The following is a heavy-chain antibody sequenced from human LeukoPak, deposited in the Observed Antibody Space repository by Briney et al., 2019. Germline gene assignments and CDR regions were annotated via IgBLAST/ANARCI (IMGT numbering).Heavy chain of an antibody. V-gene: IGHV3-66*01. Sequence: GGSLRLSCAASGFTVSSNYMSWVRQAPGKGLEWVSVIYSGGSTYYADSVKGRFTISRDNSKNTLYLQMNSLRAEDTAVYYCASYSNYLYYFDYWGQGTLVTVSS. CDR1: GFTVSSNY. D-gene: IGHD4-11*01. CDR3: ASYSNYLYYFDY. CDR2: IYSGGST. J-gene: IGHJ4*02.